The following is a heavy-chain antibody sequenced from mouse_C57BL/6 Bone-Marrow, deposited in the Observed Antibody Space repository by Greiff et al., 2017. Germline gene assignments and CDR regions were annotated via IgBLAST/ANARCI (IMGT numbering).Heavy chain of an antibody. D-gene: IGHD2-10*01. Sequence: EVHLVESGGGLVQPGGSMKLSCVASGFTFSNYWMNWVRQSPEKGLEWVAQIRLKSDNYATHYAESVKGRFTISRDDSKSSVYLQMNNLRADDTGIYYCTAYSYYYAMDYWGQGTAVTVSS. J-gene: IGHJ4*01. CDR3: TAYSYYYAMDY. CDR1: GFTFSNYW. V-gene: IGHV6-3*01. CDR2: IRLKSDNYAT.